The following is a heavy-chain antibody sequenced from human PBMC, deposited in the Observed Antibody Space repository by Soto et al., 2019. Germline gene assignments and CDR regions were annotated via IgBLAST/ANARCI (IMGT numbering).Heavy chain of an antibody. CDR3: TKDSRTTLPEIRFDY. Sequence: GGSLRLSCAASGFPFNNAWINWVRQVPGKGLEWVGRVKSKADGGSGDYAAPVKGRFVVSRDDSKDIVYLQMNSLKIEDTGVYYCTKDSRTTLPEIRFDYWGHGTQVTV. CDR2: VKSKADGGSG. CDR1: GFPFNNAW. J-gene: IGHJ4*01. V-gene: IGHV3-15*07. D-gene: IGHD1-26*01.